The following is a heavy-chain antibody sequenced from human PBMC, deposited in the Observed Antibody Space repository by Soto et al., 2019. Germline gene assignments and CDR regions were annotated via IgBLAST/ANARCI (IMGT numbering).Heavy chain of an antibody. Sequence: EASVKVSCKASGYTFTGYYMHWVRQAPGQGLEWMGWINPNSGGTNYAQKFQGWVTMTRDTSISTAYMELSRLRSDDTAVYYCARAEDYYYYYGMDVWGQGTTVTVSS. CDR3: ARAEDYYYYYGMDV. J-gene: IGHJ6*02. CDR1: GYTFTGYY. V-gene: IGHV1-2*04. CDR2: INPNSGGT.